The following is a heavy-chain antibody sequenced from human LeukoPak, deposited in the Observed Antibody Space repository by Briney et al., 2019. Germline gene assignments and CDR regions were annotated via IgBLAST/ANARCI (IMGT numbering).Heavy chain of an antibody. Sequence: SETLSLTCAVYGGSFSGYYWSWIRQPPGKGLEWIGEINHSGSTNYNPSLKSRVTISVDTSKNQFSLKLSSVTAADTAVYYCASVIAVADTVYWGQGTLVTVSS. V-gene: IGHV4-34*01. J-gene: IGHJ4*02. CDR3: ASVIAVADTVY. CDR2: INHSGST. D-gene: IGHD6-19*01. CDR1: GGSFSGYY.